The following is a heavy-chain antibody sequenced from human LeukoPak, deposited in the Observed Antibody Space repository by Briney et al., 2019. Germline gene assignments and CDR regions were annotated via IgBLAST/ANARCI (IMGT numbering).Heavy chain of an antibody. J-gene: IGHJ4*02. CDR2: FDPEDGET. V-gene: IGHV1-24*01. D-gene: IGHD4-17*01. CDR3: ATDPPYDNYYGDFYFDY. Sequence: ASVKVSCKVSGYSHTELSMHWVRQAPGKGLEWMGGFDPEDGETIYAQKFRGRVTMTEDTSTATAYMEVSSQRSEDTAVYYCATDPPYDNYYGDFYFDYWGQGTLVTVSS. CDR1: GYSHTELS.